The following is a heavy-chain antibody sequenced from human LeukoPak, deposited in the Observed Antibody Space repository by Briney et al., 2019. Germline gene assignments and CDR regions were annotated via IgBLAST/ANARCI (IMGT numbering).Heavy chain of an antibody. CDR1: GYIFTSYG. D-gene: IGHD6-19*01. V-gene: IGHV1-2*02. Sequence: ASVKVSCKASGYIFTSYGISWVRQAPGQGLEWMGWINPNSGGTNYAQKFQGRVTMTRDTSISTAYMELSRLRSDDTAGYYCAREGEQWLWYFDLWGRGTLVTVSS. CDR3: AREGEQWLWYFDL. CDR2: INPNSGGT. J-gene: IGHJ2*01.